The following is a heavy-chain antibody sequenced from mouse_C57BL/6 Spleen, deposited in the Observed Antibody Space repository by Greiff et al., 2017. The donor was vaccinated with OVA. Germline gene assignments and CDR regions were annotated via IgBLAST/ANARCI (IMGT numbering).Heavy chain of an antibody. V-gene: IGHV2-6-1*01. CDR1: GFSLTSYG. CDR2: IWSDGST. Sequence: VQLQESGPGLVAPSQSLSITCTVSGFSLTSYGVHWVRQPPGKGLEWLVVIWSDGSTTYNSALKSRLSISKDNSKSQVFLKMNSLQTDDTAMYYCARHDGTGSYWYFDVWGTGTTVTVSS. CDR3: ARHDGTGSYWYFDV. J-gene: IGHJ1*03. D-gene: IGHD4-1*01.